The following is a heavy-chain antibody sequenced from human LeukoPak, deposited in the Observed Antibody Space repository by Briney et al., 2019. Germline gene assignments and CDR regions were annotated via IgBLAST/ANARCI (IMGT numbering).Heavy chain of an antibody. D-gene: IGHD2/OR15-2a*01. CDR2: FDPEDGQK. CDR3: ATTLRATDDDYYGMDV. CDR1: GYSATQLS. Sequence: ASAKVSCKVSGYSATQLSMHWVRQAPGKGLEWMGGFDPEDGQKIYAEKFQGRVTMTDYTSTDTAYMEVSGPRSDDTAVYFCATTLRATDDDYYGMDVWGQGTTVTVSS. J-gene: IGHJ6*02. V-gene: IGHV1-24*01.